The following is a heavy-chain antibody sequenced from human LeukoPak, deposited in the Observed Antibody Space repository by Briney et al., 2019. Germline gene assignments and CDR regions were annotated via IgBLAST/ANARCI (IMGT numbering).Heavy chain of an antibody. CDR1: QFTFTSYW. D-gene: IGHD6-19*01. Sequence: PGGSLRLSCAASQFTFTSYWMSWVRQAPGKGLEWVANINQDGSERYYVDSVKGRFTISRDNAKSSLYLQMNRLRAEDTAVYYCARLYSSGWSVVDYWGQGTLVTVSS. CDR3: ARLYSSGWSVVDY. V-gene: IGHV3-7*01. J-gene: IGHJ4*02. CDR2: INQDGSER.